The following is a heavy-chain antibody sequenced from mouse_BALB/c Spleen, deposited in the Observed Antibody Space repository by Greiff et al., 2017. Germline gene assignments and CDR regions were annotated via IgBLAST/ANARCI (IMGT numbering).Heavy chain of an antibody. CDR2: ISYSGST. D-gene: IGHD2-1*01. J-gene: IGHJ1*01. V-gene: IGHV3-2*02. CDR1: GYSITSAYA. Sequence: EVKVEESGPGLVKPSQSLSLTCTVTGYSITSAYAWIWIRQSPGNTLEWMGYISYSGSTSYNPSLKSRISITRDTSKSQFFLQLNSVTTEDTATYYCARLDGNGYFDVWGAGTTVTVSS. CDR3: ARLDGNGYFDV.